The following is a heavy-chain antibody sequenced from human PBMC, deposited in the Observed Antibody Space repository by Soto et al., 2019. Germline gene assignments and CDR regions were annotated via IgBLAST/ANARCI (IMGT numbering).Heavy chain of an antibody. CDR2: IYYSGST. J-gene: IGHJ6*02. CDR1: GGSISSGDYY. CDR3: ARVSNDSSGYYYVNYYYGMDG. Sequence: QVQLQESGPGLVKPSQTLSLTCTVSGGSISSGDYYWSWIRQPPGKGLEWIGYIYYSGSTYYNPSLKSRVTIAVDTSKNQYALKLSSVTAADTAVYYCARVSNDSSGYYYVNYYYGMDGWGQGTTVTVSS. D-gene: IGHD3-22*01. V-gene: IGHV4-30-4*01.